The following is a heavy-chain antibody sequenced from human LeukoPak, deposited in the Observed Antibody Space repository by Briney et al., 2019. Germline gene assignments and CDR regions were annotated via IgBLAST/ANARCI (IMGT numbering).Heavy chain of an antibody. J-gene: IGHJ6*04. CDR3: ARDIVVVPAAIYYYYYYGMDV. CDR1: GYTFTSYG. Sequence: ASVKVSCKASGYTFTSYGISWVRQAPGQGLEWMGWISAYNGNTNYAQKLQGRVTMTTDTSTSTAYMELRSLRSDDTAVYYCARDIVVVPAAIYYYYYYGMDVWGKGTTVTVSS. CDR2: ISAYNGNT. D-gene: IGHD2-2*01. V-gene: IGHV1-18*04.